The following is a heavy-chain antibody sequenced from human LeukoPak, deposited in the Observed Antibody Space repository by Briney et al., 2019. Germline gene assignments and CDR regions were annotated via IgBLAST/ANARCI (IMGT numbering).Heavy chain of an antibody. CDR2: IYSGGNT. J-gene: IGHJ4*02. D-gene: IGHD3-3*01. Sequence: SGTLSLTCAVSGGSITSDNWWTWVRQSPGTGLEWIGSIYSGGNTYYNPSLKSRVTISVDASKNQCSLRLSSVTAADTAVYFCGRYDHPVITPIDSWGQGTLVTVSS. V-gene: IGHV4-4*02. CDR1: GGSITSDNW. CDR3: GRYDHPVITPIDS.